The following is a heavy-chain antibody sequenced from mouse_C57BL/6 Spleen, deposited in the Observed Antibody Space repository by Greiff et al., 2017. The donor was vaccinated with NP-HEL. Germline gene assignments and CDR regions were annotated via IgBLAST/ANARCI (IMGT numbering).Heavy chain of an antibody. J-gene: IGHJ4*01. D-gene: IGHD2-1*01. CDR2: INPSSGYT. CDR3: AKFYYAHRDYYAMDY. CDR1: GYTFTSYW. V-gene: IGHV1-7*01. Sequence: QVQLQQSGAELAKPGASVKLSCKASGYTFTSYWMRWVKQRPGQGLEWIGYINPSSGYTKYNQKFKDKATLTADKSSSTAYMQLSSLTYEDSAVYYCAKFYYAHRDYYAMDYWGQGTSVTVSS.